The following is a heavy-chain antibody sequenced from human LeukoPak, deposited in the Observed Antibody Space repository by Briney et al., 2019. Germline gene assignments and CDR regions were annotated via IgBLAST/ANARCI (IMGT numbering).Heavy chain of an antibody. CDR2: IKRDGSEK. Sequence: GGSLRLSCAASGFAFSNYWMTWVRQAPGKGLEWVANIKRDGSEKYYVDSVKGRFTVSRDNAKNTLYLQMSSLRGEDTAVYYCARHLSGVTGYSYGRGIDYWGQGTLVTVSS. D-gene: IGHD5-18*01. V-gene: IGHV3-7*01. J-gene: IGHJ4*02. CDR3: ARHLSGVTGYSYGRGIDY. CDR1: GFAFSNYW.